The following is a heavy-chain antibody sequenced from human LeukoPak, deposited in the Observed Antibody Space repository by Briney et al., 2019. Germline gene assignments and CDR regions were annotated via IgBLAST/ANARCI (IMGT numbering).Heavy chain of an antibody. J-gene: IGHJ4*02. CDR2: ISSSSSYI. Sequence: GGSLRLSCAASGFTFSSYSMNWVRQAPGKGLEWVSSISSSSSYIYYADSVKGRFTISRDNAKNSLYLQMNSLRAEDTAVYYCARTPTVTDYYFDYWGQGTLVTVSS. CDR3: ARTPTVTDYYFDY. CDR1: GFTFSSYS. V-gene: IGHV3-21*01. D-gene: IGHD4-17*01.